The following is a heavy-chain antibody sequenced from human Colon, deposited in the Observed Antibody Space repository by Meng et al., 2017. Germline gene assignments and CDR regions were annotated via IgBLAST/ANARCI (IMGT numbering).Heavy chain of an antibody. Sequence: GDLLQYGVELKGAGASVKVCRKAPGYSFTSYAINWLRQAPGQGPEWMGWISPIYGNPTYAQGFTDPFVFSLDSSVSTAYLQISSLKGENNAFYYCARDNYDSASRFDYWAQETLVTVSS. CDR2: ISPIYGNP. J-gene: IGHJ4*02. CDR3: ARDNYDSASRFDY. V-gene: IGHV7-4-1*02. D-gene: IGHD3-22*01. CDR1: GYSFTSYA.